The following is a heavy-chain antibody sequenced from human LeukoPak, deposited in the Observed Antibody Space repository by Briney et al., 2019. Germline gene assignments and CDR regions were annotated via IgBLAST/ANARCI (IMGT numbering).Heavy chain of an antibody. V-gene: IGHV3-23*01. CDR2: ISGSGGST. CDR3: AKSKGIYDILTGYLHYYYYGMDV. Sequence: PGGSLRLSCAASGFTFSSYAMSWVRQAPGKGLEWVSAISGSGGSTYYADSVKGRFTISRDNSKNTLYLQMNSLRAEDTAVYYCAKSKGIYDILTGYLHYYYYGMDVWGQGTTVTVSS. CDR1: GFTFSSYA. D-gene: IGHD3-9*01. J-gene: IGHJ6*02.